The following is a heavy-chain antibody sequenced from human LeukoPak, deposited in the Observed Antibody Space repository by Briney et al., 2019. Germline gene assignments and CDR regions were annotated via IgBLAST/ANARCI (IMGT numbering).Heavy chain of an antibody. D-gene: IGHD3-22*01. Sequence: GGSLRLSCVASGSTFKNYGMHWVRQAPGKGLEWVAVIWYDGSKKYYADSVKGRFTISRDNSKNTLYLQVNSLRGEDTAAYYCARGNYESSGTLDYWGQGTLVTVSS. CDR2: IWYDGSKK. J-gene: IGHJ4*02. V-gene: IGHV3-33*01. CDR3: ARGNYESSGTLDY. CDR1: GSTFKNYG.